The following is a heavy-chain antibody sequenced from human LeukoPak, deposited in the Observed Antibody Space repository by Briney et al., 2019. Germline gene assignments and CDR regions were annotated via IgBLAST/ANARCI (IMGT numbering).Heavy chain of an antibody. D-gene: IGHD5-12*01. CDR3: ARGGNSGYDSSGHADYIP. V-gene: IGHV1-8*01. Sequence: GASVKVSCKTSGYTFTSYDINWVRQATGQGLEWMGWMNPNSGNTGYAQKFQGRVTMTRNTSISTAYMELSSLRSEDTAVYYCARGGNSGYDSSGHADYIPWGQGTLVTVSS. CDR2: MNPNSGNT. CDR1: GYTFTSYD. J-gene: IGHJ5*02.